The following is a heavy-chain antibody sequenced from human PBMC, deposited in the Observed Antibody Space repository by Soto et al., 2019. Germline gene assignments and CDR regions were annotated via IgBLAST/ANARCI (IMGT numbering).Heavy chain of an antibody. Sequence: QVQLVESGGGVVQPGTSLRLSCAASGFTFRTYAMYWVRQAPGKGLEWVAVISYDGSNKYYADSVKGRFTISRDDSKNTLYLQMNSLGAGDTAVYYCARNSPPDCWGQGTLVTVSS. CDR3: ARNSPPDC. CDR1: GFTFRTYA. J-gene: IGHJ4*02. V-gene: IGHV3-30-3*01. CDR2: ISYDGSNK.